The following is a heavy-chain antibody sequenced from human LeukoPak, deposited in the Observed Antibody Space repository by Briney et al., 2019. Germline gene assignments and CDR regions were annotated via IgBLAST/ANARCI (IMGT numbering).Heavy chain of an antibody. CDR3: ARWMYSNNWWVVDY. V-gene: IGHV3-7*01. J-gene: IGHJ4*02. Sequence: GGSLRLACVASGFTFSSHWMTWVRQAPGKGLEWVANIKQDGIEKNYVDSVKGRFTIPRDDSNNSLHLQMNSLRADDTAVHYCARWMYSNNWWVVDYWGQGTLVTVSS. CDR2: IKQDGIEK. CDR1: GFTFSSHW. D-gene: IGHD6-13*01.